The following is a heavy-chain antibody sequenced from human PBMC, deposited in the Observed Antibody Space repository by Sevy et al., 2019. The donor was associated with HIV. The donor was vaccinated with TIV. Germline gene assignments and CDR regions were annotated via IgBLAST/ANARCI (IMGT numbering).Heavy chain of an antibody. D-gene: IGHD5-18*01. CDR1: GGSISSGDYY. CDR3: ARDRVQNVDTAMVFSWFDP. J-gene: IGHJ5*02. V-gene: IGHV4-30-4*01. Sequence: SETLSLTCTVSGGSISSGDYYWSWIRQPPGKGLEWIGYIYYSGSTYYNPSLKSRLTISVDTSKNQFSLKLSSVTAADTAVYYCARDRVQNVDTAMVFSWFDPWGQGTLVTVSS. CDR2: IYYSGST.